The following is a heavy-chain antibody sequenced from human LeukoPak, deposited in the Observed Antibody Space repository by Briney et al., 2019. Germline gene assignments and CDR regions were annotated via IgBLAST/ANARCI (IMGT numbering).Heavy chain of an antibody. CDR3: ARDRSRQHIFQH. CDR1: GFTFSSYA. CDR2: ISYDGSNK. D-gene: IGHD1-1*01. Sequence: PGGSLRLSCAASGFTFSSYAMHWVRQAPGKGLEWVAVISYDGSNKYYADSVKGRFTISRDNSKNTLYLQMNSLRAEDTAVYYCARDRSRQHIFQHWGQGTLVTVSS. J-gene: IGHJ1*01. V-gene: IGHV3-30-3*01.